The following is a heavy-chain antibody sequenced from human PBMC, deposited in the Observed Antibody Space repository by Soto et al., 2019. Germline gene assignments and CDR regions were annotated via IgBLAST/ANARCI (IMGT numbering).Heavy chain of an antibody. CDR1: GGLFSTYA. CDR2: IIPLFATT. J-gene: IGHJ2*01. D-gene: IGHD2-2*01. V-gene: IGHV1-69*01. Sequence: QVQLVQSGAEVRKPGSSVKVSCKASGGLFSTYAITWVRQAPGQGLEWVGGIIPLFATTHYAQKVQGRVTITADESTNTAYLELSRLRSEDTAVYYCARDVCETTSCSITRWYFDLWGRGTLVIVSS. CDR3: ARDVCETTSCSITRWYFDL.